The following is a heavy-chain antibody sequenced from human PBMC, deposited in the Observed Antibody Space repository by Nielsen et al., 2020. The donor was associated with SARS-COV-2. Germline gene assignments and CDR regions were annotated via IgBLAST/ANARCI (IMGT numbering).Heavy chain of an antibody. CDR3: ARDGDYGSGSYYYYGMDV. J-gene: IGHJ6*02. CDR1: GFTFSDYY. Sequence: GESLKISCAASGFTFSDYYMSWIRQAPGKGLEWVSYISSSSSYTNYADSVKGRFTISRDNAKNSLYLQMNSLRAEDTAVYYCARDGDYGSGSYYYYGMDVWGQGTTVTVSS. CDR2: ISSSSSYT. D-gene: IGHD3-10*01. V-gene: IGHV3-11*05.